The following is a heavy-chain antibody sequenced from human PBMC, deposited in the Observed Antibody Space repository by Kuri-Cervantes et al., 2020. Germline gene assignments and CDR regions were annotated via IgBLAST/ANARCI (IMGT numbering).Heavy chain of an antibody. CDR1: GFSLSTSGVG. CDR3: AHTQEYDSSGSRFDY. Sequence: SGPTLVKPTQTLTLTCTFSGFSLSTSGVGVGWIRQPPGKALEWLALIYWDDDKRYSPSLKSRLTITKDTSKNQVVLTMTNMDPVDTATYYCAHTQEYDSSGSRFDYWGQGTLVTVSS. J-gene: IGHJ4*02. CDR2: IYWDDDK. V-gene: IGHV2-5*02. D-gene: IGHD3-22*01.